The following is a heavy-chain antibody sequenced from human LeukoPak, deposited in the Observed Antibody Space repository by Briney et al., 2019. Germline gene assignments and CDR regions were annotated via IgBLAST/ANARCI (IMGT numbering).Heavy chain of an antibody. CDR3: ARLPPAAPDAFDI. CDR1: GGSISSSSYY. CDR2: IYYSGST. D-gene: IGHD2-2*01. V-gene: IGHV4-39*01. Sequence: PSETPSLTCTVSGGSISSSSYYWGWIRQPPGKGLEWIGSIYYSGSTYYNPSLKSRVTISVDTSKNQFSLKLSSVTAADTAVYYCARLPPAAPDAFDIWGQGTMVTVSS. J-gene: IGHJ3*02.